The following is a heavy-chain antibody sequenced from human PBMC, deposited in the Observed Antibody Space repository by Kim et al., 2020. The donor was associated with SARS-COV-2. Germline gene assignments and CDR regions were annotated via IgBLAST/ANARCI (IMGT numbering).Heavy chain of an antibody. CDR2: GGST. J-gene: IGHJ4*02. Sequence: GGSTSYAQKFQGRVTMTRDTSTSTVYMELSSLRSEDTAVYYCARGDFDYWGQGTLVTVSS. V-gene: IGHV1-46*01. CDR3: ARGDFDY.